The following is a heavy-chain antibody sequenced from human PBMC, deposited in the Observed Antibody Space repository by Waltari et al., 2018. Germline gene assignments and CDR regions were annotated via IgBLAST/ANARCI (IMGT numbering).Heavy chain of an antibody. CDR3: ARVPAMAADWYFDL. CDR2: SSAYKGNT. V-gene: IGHV1-18*01. CDR1: GYTFTSYG. D-gene: IGHD5-18*01. J-gene: IGHJ2*01. Sequence: QVQLVQSGAEVKKPGASVKVSCKASGYTFTSYGISWVRQAPGQGLEWMGWSSAYKGNTNDAQKLQGRVTMTTDTSTSTAYMELRSLRSDDTAVYYCARVPAMAADWYFDLWGRGTLVTVSS.